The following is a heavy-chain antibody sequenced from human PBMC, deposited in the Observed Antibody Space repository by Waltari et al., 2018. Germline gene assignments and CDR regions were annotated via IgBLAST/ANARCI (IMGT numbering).Heavy chain of an antibody. Sequence: QLQLQASGPGLVKPSETLSLTCTVSGGSITGSNYYWGWIRQSPGKGPQSIGSISYSGSTYYNPSLRSRVTISVDRSKKQHFSLKLSSVTGADTAVYYCARLTVMGATRWFDPWGQGTLVTVSS. CDR3: ARLTVMGATRWFDP. CDR2: ISYSGST. J-gene: IGHJ5*02. D-gene: IGHD1-26*01. V-gene: IGHV4-39*01. CDR1: GGSITGSNYY.